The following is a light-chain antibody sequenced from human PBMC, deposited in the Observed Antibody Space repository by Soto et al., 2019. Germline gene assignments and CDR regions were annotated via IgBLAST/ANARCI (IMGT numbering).Light chain of an antibody. CDR2: GAS. CDR3: QQYASAPLA. CDR1: QSVSSSY. V-gene: IGKV3-20*01. Sequence: EIVLTQSPGTLSLSPGERATLSCRASQSVSSSYLAWYQQKPGQAPRLLMFGASSRATGIPDRCSGSGSGTDFTLTISRLGPEDFAVYYCQQYASAPLAFGGGTRVDVK. J-gene: IGKJ4*01.